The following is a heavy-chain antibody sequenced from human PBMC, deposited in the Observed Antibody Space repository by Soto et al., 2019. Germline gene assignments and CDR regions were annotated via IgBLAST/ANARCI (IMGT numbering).Heavy chain of an antibody. CDR2: ISTTGSNI. Sequence: EVQLVESGGGLVKPGGSLRLSCAASGFPFSSCNMNWVRQAPGKGLEWVSSISTTGSNIFYGDSVKGRFTISRDNAKNSLYLQMNSLRAEDTAVYYCASDPASTKVTTTNFLHWRQGTLVTVSS. D-gene: IGHD4-17*01. CDR1: GFPFSSCN. V-gene: IGHV3-21*01. CDR3: ASDPASTKVTTTNFLH. J-gene: IGHJ1*01.